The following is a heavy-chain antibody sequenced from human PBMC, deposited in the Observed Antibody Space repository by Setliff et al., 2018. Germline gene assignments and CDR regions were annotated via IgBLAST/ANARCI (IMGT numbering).Heavy chain of an antibody. CDR1: GDSINSRTNY. Sequence: PSETLSLTCTVSGDSINSRTNYWSWIRQPAGKGPEWIGHIYASWSTNYNPSLKSRVTISLDTSKNQFSLKLSSVTAADTAVYYCARSYHLVLTNWFDAWGHGTLVTVSS. CDR3: ARSYHLVLTNWFDA. V-gene: IGHV4-61*09. CDR2: IYASWST. D-gene: IGHD1-26*01. J-gene: IGHJ5*01.